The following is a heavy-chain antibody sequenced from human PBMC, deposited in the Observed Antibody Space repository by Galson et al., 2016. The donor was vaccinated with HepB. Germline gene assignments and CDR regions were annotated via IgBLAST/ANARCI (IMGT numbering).Heavy chain of an antibody. CDR1: GFTFSGFS. J-gene: IGHJ6*02. CDR3: ARGSIYGSGIYAMDV. CDR2: ISSSSSSI. D-gene: IGHD3-10*01. Sequence: SLRLSCAASGFTFSGFSMNWVRQAPGKGLEWVSSISSSSSSIYYTDSVKGRFTMSRDNAKDSLYLQMNSLRAEDTAVYHCARGSIYGSGIYAMDVWGQGTTVTVSS. V-gene: IGHV3-21*06.